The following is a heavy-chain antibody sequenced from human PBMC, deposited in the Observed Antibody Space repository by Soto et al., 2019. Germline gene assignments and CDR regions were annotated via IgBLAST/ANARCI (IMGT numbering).Heavy chain of an antibody. V-gene: IGHV3-21*01. J-gene: IGHJ5*02. CDR2: ISSSSSYI. CDR3: ARGGKQLGQNWFDP. CDR1: GFTFSSYS. D-gene: IGHD6-6*01. Sequence: GGSLRLSCAASGFTFSSYSMNWVRQAPGKGLEWVSSISSSSSYIYYADSVKGRFTISRDNAKNSLYLQMNSLRAEDTAVYYCARGGKQLGQNWFDPWGQGTLVTVSS.